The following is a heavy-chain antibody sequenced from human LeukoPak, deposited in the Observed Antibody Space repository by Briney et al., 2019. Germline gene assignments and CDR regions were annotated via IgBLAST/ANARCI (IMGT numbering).Heavy chain of an antibody. D-gene: IGHD3-10*01. CDR1: GFTFSSYW. CDR2: IKQDGSEK. J-gene: IGHJ4*02. Sequence: PGGSLRLSCAASGFTFSSYWMSWVRQAPGKGLEWVANIKQDGSEKYYVDSVKGRFTISRDNAKNSPYLQMNSLRPEDTAVYYCARAGLLWFGESKFDYWGQGTLVTVSS. V-gene: IGHV3-7*01. CDR3: ARAGLLWFGESKFDY.